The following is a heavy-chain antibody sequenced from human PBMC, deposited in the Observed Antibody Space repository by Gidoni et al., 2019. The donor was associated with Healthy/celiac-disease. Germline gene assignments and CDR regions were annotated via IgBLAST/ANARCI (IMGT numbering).Heavy chain of an antibody. CDR3: ARDGWYYDSSGYSDY. D-gene: IGHD3-22*01. CDR1: GFTFGSYE. V-gene: IGHV3-48*03. J-gene: IGHJ4*02. Sequence: EVQLVESGGGLVQPGGSLRPSCAASGFTFGSYEMNWVRQAPGKGLEWVSDISSSGRTIYYADSVKGRFTISRDNAKNSLYLQMNSLRAEDTAVYYCARDGWYYDSSGYSDYWGQGTLVTVSS. CDR2: ISSSGRTI.